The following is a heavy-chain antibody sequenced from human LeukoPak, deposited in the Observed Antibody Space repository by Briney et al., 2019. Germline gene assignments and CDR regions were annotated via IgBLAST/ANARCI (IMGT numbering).Heavy chain of an antibody. Sequence: SVKVSCKASGYTFTSYDINWVRQATGQGLEWMGWVNPNSGNTGYAQKFQGTVTITRNTSISTAYMELSSLRSEDTAVYYCARGEQYSSSWYGSNWFDPWGQGTLVTVSS. V-gene: IGHV1-8*03. J-gene: IGHJ5*02. D-gene: IGHD6-13*01. CDR3: ARGEQYSSSWYGSNWFDP. CDR2: VNPNSGNT. CDR1: GYTFTSYD.